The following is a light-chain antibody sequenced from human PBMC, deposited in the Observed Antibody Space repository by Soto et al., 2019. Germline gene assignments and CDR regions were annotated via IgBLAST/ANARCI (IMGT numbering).Light chain of an antibody. CDR2: EVS. Sequence: QSALTQPASVSGSPGQSITISCTGTSGDVGYYNLVSWYQQNPGKAPKLMIYEVSKRPSGVSNRFSGSKSGNTASLTISGLQAEDEAAYYCTSYAGGDSPYVFGTGTKVTVL. V-gene: IGLV2-23*02. CDR3: TSYAGGDSPYV. J-gene: IGLJ1*01. CDR1: SGDVGYYNL.